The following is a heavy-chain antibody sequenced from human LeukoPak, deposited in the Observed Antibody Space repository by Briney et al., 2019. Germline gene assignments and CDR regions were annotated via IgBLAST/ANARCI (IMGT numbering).Heavy chain of an antibody. Sequence: GGSLRLSCAASGFTFSSYWMSWVRQAPGKGLEWVANIRQDESEKYFVDSVEGRFIISRDNAKNSLYLQMNSLRAEDTVVYYCARDRTPYDGNGYYDAHDIWGQGTMVTVSS. CDR1: GFTFSSYW. D-gene: IGHD3-22*01. J-gene: IGHJ3*02. CDR3: ARDRTPYDGNGYYDAHDI. CDR2: IRQDESEK. V-gene: IGHV3-7*01.